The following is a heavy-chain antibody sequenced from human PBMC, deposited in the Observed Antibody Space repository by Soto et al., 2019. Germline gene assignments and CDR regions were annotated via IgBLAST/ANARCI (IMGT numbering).Heavy chain of an antibody. V-gene: IGHV4-59*11. CDR2: TYYNGNT. D-gene: IGHD1-7*01. Sequence: QVQLQESGPGLVKPSETLSLTCSVSGGSISNHYWSWIRQPPGKGLEWIGYTYYNGNTNYNPSLKSRVTMSVDTSRNQISLKLTTVTAADTAVYYCTRANWYSAYWGQGTLVTVSS. J-gene: IGHJ4*02. CDR3: TRANWYSAY. CDR1: GGSISNHY.